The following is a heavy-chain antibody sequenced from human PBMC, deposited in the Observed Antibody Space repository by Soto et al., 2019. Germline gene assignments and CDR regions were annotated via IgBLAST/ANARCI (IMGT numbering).Heavy chain of an antibody. CDR1: GFTVSSNY. CDR3: ARDRVESGYPKYFQH. Sequence: EVQLVESGGGLIQPGGSLRLSCAASGFTVSSNYMSWVRQAPGKGLEWVSSIYSGGSTYYVDSVKGRFTISRDNSKNTLYLQMNSLRAEDTAVYYCARDRVESGYPKYFQHWGQGTLVTVSS. D-gene: IGHD3-22*01. CDR2: IYSGGST. V-gene: IGHV3-53*01. J-gene: IGHJ1*01.